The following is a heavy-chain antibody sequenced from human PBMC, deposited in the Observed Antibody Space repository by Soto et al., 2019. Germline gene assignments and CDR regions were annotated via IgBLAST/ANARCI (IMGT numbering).Heavy chain of an antibody. CDR3: ARVRDGSGWYGGGN. CDR2: IYHSGST. CDR1: SGSISSSNW. J-gene: IGHJ4*02. D-gene: IGHD6-19*01. V-gene: IGHV4-4*02. Sequence: QVQLQESGPGLVKPSGTLSLTCAVSSGSISSSNWWSWVRQPPGKGLEWIGEIYHSGSTNYNPSHTSRSTISVDKSNIQFSLQLSSVIAADTAVYYCARVRDGSGWYGGGNWGQGTLVSVSS.